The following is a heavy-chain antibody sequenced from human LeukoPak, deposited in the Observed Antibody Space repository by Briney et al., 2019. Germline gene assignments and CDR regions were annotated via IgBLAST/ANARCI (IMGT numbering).Heavy chain of an antibody. D-gene: IGHD3-22*01. CDR1: GGSLSNYY. J-gene: IGHJ5*02. V-gene: IGHV4-59*01. Sequence: PSETLSLTRTVSGGSLSNYYWSWIRQPPGKGLEWIGYIYYSGSTTYNPSLKSRATISVDTSKNQFSLRLSSVTAEDTDVYYCTRGTMMVGPWGQGTLVTVSS. CDR3: TRGTMMVGP. CDR2: IYYSGST.